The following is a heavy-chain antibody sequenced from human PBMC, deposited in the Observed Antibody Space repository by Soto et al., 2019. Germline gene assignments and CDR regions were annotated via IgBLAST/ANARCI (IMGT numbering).Heavy chain of an antibody. J-gene: IGHJ6*02. CDR2: IYYSGST. D-gene: IGHD6-13*01. Sequence: PSETLSLTCTVSGGSISSGGYYWSWIRQHPGKGLEWIGYIYYSGSTYYNPSLKSRVTISVDTSKNQFSLKLSSVTAADTAVYYCASVVGSSSWDYDGMDVWGQGTTVTVSS. CDR1: GGSISSGGYY. V-gene: IGHV4-31*03. CDR3: ASVVGSSSWDYDGMDV.